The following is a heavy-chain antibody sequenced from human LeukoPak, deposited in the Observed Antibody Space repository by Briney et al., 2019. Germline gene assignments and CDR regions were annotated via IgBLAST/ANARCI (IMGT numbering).Heavy chain of an antibody. CDR3: ARPAIVGATLPLTI. CDR2: INPSSGST. D-gene: IGHD1-26*01. Sequence: ASVRVSCKASGFTFTDYYMHWVRQAPGQGLEWMGIINPSSGSTSYAQKFQGRVTMTRDTSTSTVYMELSSLRSEDTAVYYCARPAIVGATLPLTIWGQGTLVTVSS. CDR1: GFTFTDYY. J-gene: IGHJ4*02. V-gene: IGHV1-46*01.